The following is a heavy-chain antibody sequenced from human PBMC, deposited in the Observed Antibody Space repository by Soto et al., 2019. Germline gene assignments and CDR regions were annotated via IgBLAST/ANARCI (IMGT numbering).Heavy chain of an antibody. J-gene: IGHJ6*02. CDR3: ARARYCSKTTCRGAFSDYYFAMDV. CDR1: GYTFINYY. V-gene: IGHV1-46*01. CDR2: INPTGGST. D-gene: IGHD2-2*01. Sequence: ASVKVSCKASGYTFINYYIHWVRQAPGHGLEWMAIINPTGGSTNYAQKFQGRLTLTMDTSTSTVYMELSSLRSEDTAMYYCARARYCSKTTCRGAFSDYYFAMDVWGQGTTVTVSS.